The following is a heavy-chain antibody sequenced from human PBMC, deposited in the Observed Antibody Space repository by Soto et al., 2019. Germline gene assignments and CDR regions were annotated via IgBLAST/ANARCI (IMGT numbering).Heavy chain of an antibody. J-gene: IGHJ4*02. Sequence: GGSLRLSCSASGFTFISYAMHWVRQAPGTGLEYVSVISSNGGSTYYADSVKGRFTISRDNSKNTLYLQMSSLRGEDTAVYYCAKDRTPLWFGELRGLDYWGQGTLVTVSS. CDR1: GFTFISYA. D-gene: IGHD3-10*01. CDR3: AKDRTPLWFGELRGLDY. CDR2: ISSNGGST. V-gene: IGHV3-64D*06.